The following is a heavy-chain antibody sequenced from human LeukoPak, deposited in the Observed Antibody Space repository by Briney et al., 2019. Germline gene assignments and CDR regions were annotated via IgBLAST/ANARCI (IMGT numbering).Heavy chain of an antibody. CDR3: ARGGYYDSSGNFDY. Sequence: SQTLSLTCAISGDSVSSNSVAWNWIRQSPSRGLEWLGRTYYRSKWYNDYAVSVKSRITINPDTSKNQFSLQLNTVTPEDTAVYYCARGGYYDSSGNFDYWGQGTLVTVSS. CDR1: GDSVSSNSVA. CDR2: TYYRSKWYN. V-gene: IGHV6-1*01. J-gene: IGHJ4*02. D-gene: IGHD3-22*01.